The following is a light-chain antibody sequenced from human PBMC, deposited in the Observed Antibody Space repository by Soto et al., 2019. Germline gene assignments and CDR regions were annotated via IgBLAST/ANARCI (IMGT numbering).Light chain of an antibody. J-gene: IGKJ2*01. V-gene: IGKV1-5*03. CDR2: QAS. CDR3: QHYNDYLYT. Sequence: DIQMTQSPSTLSASVGDRVAITCRASQRVSGWLAWYQQKPGKVPKLLIYQASTLEDGVPSRFSGSGSGTEFTLTISSLQPDDSATYYCQHYNDYLYTFGPGTNLEIK. CDR1: QRVSGW.